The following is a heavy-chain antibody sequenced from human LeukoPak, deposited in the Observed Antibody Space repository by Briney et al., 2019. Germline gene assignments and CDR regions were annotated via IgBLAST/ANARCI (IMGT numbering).Heavy chain of an antibody. J-gene: IGHJ4*02. CDR3: AKGITMVRGVMPPDY. CDR1: GFTFSNAW. D-gene: IGHD3-10*01. V-gene: IGHV3-23*01. CDR2: ISDTGVST. Sequence: GGSLRLSCAASGFTFSNAWMSWVRQAPGKGLEWVSVISDTGVSTSYADSVKGRFTISRDNSKNTLFLQMNSLRAEDTAVYYCAKGITMVRGVMPPDYWCQGTLVTVSS.